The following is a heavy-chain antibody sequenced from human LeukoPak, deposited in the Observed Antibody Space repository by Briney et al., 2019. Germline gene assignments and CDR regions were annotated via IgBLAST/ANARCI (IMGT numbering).Heavy chain of an antibody. D-gene: IGHD3-22*01. Sequence: ASVKVSCKASGYTFTSYYMHWVRQAPGQGLEWMGIINPSGGSTSYAQKFQGRVTMTRDTSTSTVYMELSSLRSEDTAAYYCARDARYYDSSGLTDYWGQGTLVTVSS. V-gene: IGHV1-46*01. CDR2: INPSGGST. CDR3: ARDARYYDSSGLTDY. J-gene: IGHJ4*02. CDR1: GYTFTSYY.